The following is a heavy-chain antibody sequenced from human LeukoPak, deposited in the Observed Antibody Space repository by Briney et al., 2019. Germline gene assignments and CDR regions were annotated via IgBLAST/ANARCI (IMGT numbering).Heavy chain of an antibody. D-gene: IGHD6-13*01. V-gene: IGHV3-74*01. Sequence: GGSLRLSCAASGFTLSSYWMHWVRQAPGKGLVWVSRSNSDGTNTSYADSVKGRFTISRDNAKNTLYLQMNSLRAEDTAVYYCARGGQQLVLGSTTDYWGQGTLVSVSS. J-gene: IGHJ4*02. CDR3: ARGGQQLVLGSTTDY. CDR1: GFTLSSYW. CDR2: SNSDGTNT.